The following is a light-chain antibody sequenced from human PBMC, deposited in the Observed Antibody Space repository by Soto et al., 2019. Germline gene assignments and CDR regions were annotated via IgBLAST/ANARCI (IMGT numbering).Light chain of an antibody. Sequence: DIQITRSPPSVCSSLLDIVSITCRASQSISSYLNWYQQKPGKAPKLLIYAASSLQSGVPSRFSGSGSGTDFTLTISSLQPEDFATYYCQQSYSTPWTFGQGTKVDIK. V-gene: IGKV1-39*01. CDR3: QQSYSTPWT. CDR2: AAS. J-gene: IGKJ1*01. CDR1: QSISSY.